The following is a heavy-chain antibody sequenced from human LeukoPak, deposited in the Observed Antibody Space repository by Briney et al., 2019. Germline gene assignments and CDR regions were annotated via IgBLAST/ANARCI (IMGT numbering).Heavy chain of an antibody. Sequence: ASVKVSCTASGYTFTGYYMHWVRQAPGQGLEWMGWINPNSGGTNYAQKFQGRVTMTRDTSVSTAYMELSRLRSDDTAVYYCARAPLLEWLPSDNWGQGTLVTVSS. CDR1: GYTFTGYY. CDR2: INPNSGGT. J-gene: IGHJ4*02. D-gene: IGHD3-3*01. CDR3: ARAPLLEWLPSDN. V-gene: IGHV1-2*02.